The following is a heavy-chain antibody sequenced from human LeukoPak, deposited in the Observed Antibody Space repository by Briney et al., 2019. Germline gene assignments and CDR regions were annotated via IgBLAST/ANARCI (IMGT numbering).Heavy chain of an antibody. D-gene: IGHD6-19*01. J-gene: IGHJ5*02. CDR1: GGSISSSNW. Sequence: SETLSLTCAVSGGSISSSNWWSWVRQPPGKGLEWIGSLYHSGSTYYNPSLKSRVTISVDTSKNQFSLKLSSVTAADTAVYYCARHLTTIAVAVSWFDPWGQGTLVTVSS. V-gene: IGHV4-4*02. CDR3: ARHLTTIAVAVSWFDP. CDR2: LYHSGST.